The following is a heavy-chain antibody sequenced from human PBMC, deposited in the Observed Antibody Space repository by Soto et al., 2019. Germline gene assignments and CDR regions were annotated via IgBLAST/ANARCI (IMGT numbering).Heavy chain of an antibody. CDR3: ARLGAYSQAMDS. CDR1: DGSIRHIY. Sequence: ETLSPTWTVSDGSIRHIYWSWVRQPPGKGLEWIGNIYYAGATTYNPSLQSRVSISVDTSKNEVSLKMTSVTAAGTAVYFCARLGAYSQAMDSWGPGTLVTVSP. V-gene: IGHV4-59*08. J-gene: IGHJ1*01. D-gene: IGHD3-16*01. CDR2: IYYAGAT.